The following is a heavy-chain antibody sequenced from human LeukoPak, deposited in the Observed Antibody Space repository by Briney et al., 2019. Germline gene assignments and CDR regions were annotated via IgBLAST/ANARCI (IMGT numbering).Heavy chain of an antibody. J-gene: IGHJ4*02. CDR2: IYYSGST. Sequence: PSETLSLTCTVSGGSISSGGYYWSWIPQHPGKGREWIGYIYYSGSTYYNPSLKSRVTISVDTSKNQFSLKLSSVTAADAAVYYCARDSTTEFDYWGQGTLVTASS. D-gene: IGHD2/OR15-2a*01. CDR3: ARDSTTEFDY. V-gene: IGHV4-31*03. CDR1: GGSISSGGYY.